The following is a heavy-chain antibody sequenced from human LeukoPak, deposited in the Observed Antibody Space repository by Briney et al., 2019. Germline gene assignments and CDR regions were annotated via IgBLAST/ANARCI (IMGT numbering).Heavy chain of an antibody. D-gene: IGHD3/OR15-3a*01. V-gene: IGHV4-39*01. CDR2: IYYTGNT. CDR3: ARQTGSGLFTLP. Sequence: PSETLSLTCTVSGGSISSSNSYWGWIRQPPGKILEWIGSIYYTGNTYCNASLKSRVTISIDTSKNQISLRLTSVTATDTAMYYCARQTGSGLFTLPGGQGTLVTVSS. J-gene: IGHJ4*02. CDR1: GGSISSSNSY.